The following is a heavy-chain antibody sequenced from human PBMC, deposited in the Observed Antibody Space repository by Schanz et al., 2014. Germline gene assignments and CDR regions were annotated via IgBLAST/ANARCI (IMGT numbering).Heavy chain of an antibody. Sequence: QVQLVESGGGLVKPGGSLRLSCAASGFTFSDYYMAWIRQAPGKGLEWVSHISGSSIHKNYADSVKGRFSISRDNGETSVYLQINSLRVEDTAVYYCARFLARYQYYGVDVWGQGTTGIVSS. V-gene: IGHV3-11*05. CDR1: GFTFSDYY. D-gene: IGHD3-3*01. J-gene: IGHJ6*02. CDR3: ARFLARYQYYGVDV. CDR2: ISGSSIHK.